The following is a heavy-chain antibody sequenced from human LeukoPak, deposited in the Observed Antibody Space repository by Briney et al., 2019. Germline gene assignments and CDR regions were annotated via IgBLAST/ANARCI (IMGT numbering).Heavy chain of an antibody. Sequence: GASVKVSCKTSGYSFTDYYMHWLRQAPGQGREWMGWITPNSGGTKYEQKCQGRVTMTSDTSVSTVYIELSRLTSDDAAVYYCARGSRNYCDSGSCYNQGNWFDPWGQGTLVTVSS. CDR2: ITPNSGGT. J-gene: IGHJ5*02. CDR3: ARGSRNYCDSGSCYNQGNWFDP. D-gene: IGHD3-10*01. V-gene: IGHV1-2*02. CDR1: GYSFTDYY.